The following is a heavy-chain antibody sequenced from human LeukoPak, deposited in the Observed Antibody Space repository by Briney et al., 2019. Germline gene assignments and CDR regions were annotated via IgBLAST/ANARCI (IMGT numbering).Heavy chain of an antibody. V-gene: IGHV3-30*02. Sequence: PGETLRLSCAASGFTFSSYGMHGVRQAPGKGLEWVAFIRYDGSNKYYADSVKGRFTISRDNSKNTLYLQMNSLRAEDTAVYYCANLVVAAANQDYWGQGTLVTVSS. D-gene: IGHD2-2*01. CDR1: GFTFSSYG. CDR3: ANLVVAAANQDY. J-gene: IGHJ4*02. CDR2: IRYDGSNK.